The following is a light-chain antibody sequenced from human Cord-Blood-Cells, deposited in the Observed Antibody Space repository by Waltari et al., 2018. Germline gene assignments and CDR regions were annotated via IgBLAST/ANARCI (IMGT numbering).Light chain of an antibody. CDR3: CSYAGSYTYV. Sequence: QSALTQPRSVSGSPGQSVTISCTGTSSDVGGYNFVSWYQQHPGKAPKLMIYEVSKWPSVVPDRFSGSKSGTTASLTISGLQAEDEADYYCCSYAGSYTYVFGTGTKVTVL. V-gene: IGLV2-11*01. J-gene: IGLJ1*01. CDR2: EVS. CDR1: SSDVGGYNF.